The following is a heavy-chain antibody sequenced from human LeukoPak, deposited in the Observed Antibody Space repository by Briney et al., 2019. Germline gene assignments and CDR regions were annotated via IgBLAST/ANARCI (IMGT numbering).Heavy chain of an antibody. D-gene: IGHD3-22*01. V-gene: IGHV4-30-4*01. CDR2: MYYSGST. CDR3: ARPYYYDSRIDP. Sequence: PSQTLSLTCTVSGGSVSSGDYYWSWIRQPPGKGLEWIAYMYYSGSTYYDPSLKSRVTMSADTSKNQLSLKLSSVTAADTAVYYCARPYYYDSRIDPWGQGILVTVSS. J-gene: IGHJ5*02. CDR1: GGSVSSGDYY.